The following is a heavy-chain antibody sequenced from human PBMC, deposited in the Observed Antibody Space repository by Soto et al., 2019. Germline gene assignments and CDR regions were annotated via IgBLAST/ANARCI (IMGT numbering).Heavy chain of an antibody. V-gene: IGHV2-70*13. CDR2: IERDDDDK. J-gene: IGHJ6*02. CDR1: GFSITSPGMS. Sequence: GSGPTLVNPTETLTLTCTFSGFSITSPGMSVSWIRQPPGRALEWLALIERDDDDKYYSTSLKTRLTISKDTRKNQVVPTMANMDPADTATYYCARSIRGPRKFNGMDVWGQGTTVTVSS. CDR3: ARSIRGPRKFNGMDV. D-gene: IGHD1-20*01.